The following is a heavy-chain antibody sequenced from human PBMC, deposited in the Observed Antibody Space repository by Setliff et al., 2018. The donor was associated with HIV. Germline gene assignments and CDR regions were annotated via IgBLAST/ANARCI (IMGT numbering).Heavy chain of an antibody. CDR2: IFASGST. CDR1: GVSISSSSYF. D-gene: IGHD5-12*01. Sequence: SETLSLTCAVSGVSISSSSYFWGWIRRPPGTGLDWIGRIFASGSTNYNPSLKSRVTMSVDTSKNQFSLRLSSVTAADTAVYYCVGGLRSRSQGHFDYWGQGTLVTVSS. V-gene: IGHV4-39*07. CDR3: VGGLRSRSQGHFDY. J-gene: IGHJ4*02.